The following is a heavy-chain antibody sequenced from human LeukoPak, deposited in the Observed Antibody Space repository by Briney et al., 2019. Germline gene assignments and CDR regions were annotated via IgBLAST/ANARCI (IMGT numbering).Heavy chain of an antibody. Sequence: SVKVSCKASGGTFISYAISWVRQAPGQGLEWMGGIIPIFGTANYAQKFQGRVTITADESTSTAYMELSSLRSEDTAVYYCAIYCSSTSCYDYYYYGMDVWGQGTTVTVSS. D-gene: IGHD2-2*01. CDR3: AIYCSSTSCYDYYYYGMDV. V-gene: IGHV1-69*01. CDR1: GGTFISYA. CDR2: IIPIFGTA. J-gene: IGHJ6*02.